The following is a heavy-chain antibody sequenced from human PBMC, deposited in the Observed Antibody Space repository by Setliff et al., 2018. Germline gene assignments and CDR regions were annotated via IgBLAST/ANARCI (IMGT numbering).Heavy chain of an antibody. J-gene: IGHJ6*03. D-gene: IGHD3-22*01. V-gene: IGHV1-18*01. CDR2: ISAHNGNT. CDR1: GYTFISYG. Sequence: ASVKVSCKASGYTFISYGISWVRQAPGQGLEWMGWISAHNGNTNYAQKLQGRVTMTTDTSTTTAYMELRSLRSEDTAVYYCARAGRFHYDTSGYYYDRDYYYYMDVWGKGTTVTVSS. CDR3: ARAGRFHYDTSGYYYDRDYYYYMDV.